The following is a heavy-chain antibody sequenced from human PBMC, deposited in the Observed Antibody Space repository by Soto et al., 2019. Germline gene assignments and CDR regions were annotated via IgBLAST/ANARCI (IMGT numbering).Heavy chain of an antibody. CDR1: GGTFSSYT. CDR2: IIPILGIA. J-gene: IGHJ4*02. V-gene: IGHV1-69*04. D-gene: IGHD5-12*01. Sequence: SVKVSCKASGGTFSSYTISWVRQAPGQGLEWMGRIIPILGIANYAQKFQGRVTITADKSTSTAYMELSSLRSEDTAVYYCARDVSGYDSPFDYWGQGTLVTVSS. CDR3: ARDVSGYDSPFDY.